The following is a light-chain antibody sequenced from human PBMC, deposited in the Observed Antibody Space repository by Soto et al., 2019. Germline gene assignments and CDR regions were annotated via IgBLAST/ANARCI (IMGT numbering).Light chain of an antibody. CDR3: QQRSNWPPKIT. CDR1: ESVTTY. CDR2: DVS. Sequence: EIMLSQSPAALSLTPGERGPLSCRASESVTTYLAWYQQKPGQAPRLLVYDVSNRATGIPARFSGGGSGTDFTLTISSLEPEDFAVYYCQQRSNWPPKITSAQRGRL. J-gene: IGKJ5*01. V-gene: IGKV3-11*01.